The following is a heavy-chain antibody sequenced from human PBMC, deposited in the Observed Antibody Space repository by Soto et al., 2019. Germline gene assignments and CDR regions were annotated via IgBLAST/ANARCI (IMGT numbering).Heavy chain of an antibody. Sequence: EVQLVESGGGLVQPGGSLRLSCAASGFTFSNYGMHWVRQAAGKGLEYVSAISGNGGSTYYANSVKGRFTISRDNSKNTLYRQMGSLRAEDMGVYHCARARYGMGVLDVWGQRTTVTVSS. V-gene: IGHV3-64*01. CDR2: ISGNGGST. J-gene: IGHJ6*02. CDR3: ARARYGMGVLDV. D-gene: IGHD1-1*01. CDR1: GFTFSNYG.